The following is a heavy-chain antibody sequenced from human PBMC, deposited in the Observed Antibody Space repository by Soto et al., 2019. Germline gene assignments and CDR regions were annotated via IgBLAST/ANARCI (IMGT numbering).Heavy chain of an antibody. CDR3: SRDGDFYGLDV. CDR1: GFTSDDYDYA. CDR2: IRGSTYGGTT. Sequence: GGSLRLSCTFSGFTSDDYDYALTWVRQAPGKGLQWLGLIRGSTYGGTTEYAASVKGRFTILRDDSKGITYLQMNSLKTEDTAVYYCSRDGDFYGLDVWGQGTTVTVSS. D-gene: IGHD3-3*01. V-gene: IGHV3-49*04. J-gene: IGHJ6*02.